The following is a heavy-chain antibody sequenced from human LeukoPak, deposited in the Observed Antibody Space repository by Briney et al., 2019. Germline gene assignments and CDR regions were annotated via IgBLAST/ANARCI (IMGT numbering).Heavy chain of an antibody. J-gene: IGHJ6*02. CDR2: IYYSGST. V-gene: IGHV4-59*08. Sequence: SETLSLTCTVSGGSISSYYWSWIRQPPGKGLEWIGYIYYSGSTNYNPSLKSRVTISVDTSKNQFSLKLSSVTAADTAVYYCARRPYYYYGMDVWGQGTTVTVSS. CDR1: GGSISSYY. CDR3: ARRPYYYYGMDV.